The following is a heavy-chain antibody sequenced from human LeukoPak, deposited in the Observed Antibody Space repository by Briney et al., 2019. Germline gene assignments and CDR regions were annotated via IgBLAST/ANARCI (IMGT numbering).Heavy chain of an antibody. D-gene: IGHD4-11*01. Sequence: SVKVSCKASGGTFSSYAISWVRQAPGQGLEWMGGIIPIFGTANYAQKFQGRVTITADESTSTAYMELSSLRSEDTAVYYCASLPHNDYGNYGGEVSYWFDPWGQGTLVTVSS. CDR3: ASLPHNDYGNYGGEVSYWFDP. CDR1: GGTFSSYA. J-gene: IGHJ5*02. V-gene: IGHV1-69*13. CDR2: IIPIFGTA.